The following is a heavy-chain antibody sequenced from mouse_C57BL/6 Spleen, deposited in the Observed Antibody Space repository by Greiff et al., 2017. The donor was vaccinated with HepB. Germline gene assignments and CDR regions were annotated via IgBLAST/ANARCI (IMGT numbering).Heavy chain of an antibody. CDR2: ISYDGSN. Sequence: EVHLVESGPGLVKPSQSLSLTCSVTGYSITSGYNWNWIRQFPGNKLEWMGYISYDGSNNYNPSLKNRISITRDTSKNQFFLKLNSVTTEDTATYYCARETTYYFDYWGQGTTLTVSS. D-gene: IGHD1-1*01. CDR1: GYSITSGYN. V-gene: IGHV3-6*01. CDR3: ARETTYYFDY. J-gene: IGHJ2*01.